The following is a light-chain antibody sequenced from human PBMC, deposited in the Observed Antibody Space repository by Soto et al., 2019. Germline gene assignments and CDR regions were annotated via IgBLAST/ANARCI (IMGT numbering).Light chain of an antibody. CDR3: SSFASTHTYV. CDR1: SSDVAFYNH. V-gene: IGLV2-14*01. Sequence: QSALTQPASVSGSPGQSITISCTGTSSDVAFYNHVSWYQQHPGKAPKLLIYEVNNRPSGVSHRFSGSKSGNTASLTISGLQAEDEADYYCSSFASTHTYVFGTGTRSPS. CDR2: EVN. J-gene: IGLJ1*01.